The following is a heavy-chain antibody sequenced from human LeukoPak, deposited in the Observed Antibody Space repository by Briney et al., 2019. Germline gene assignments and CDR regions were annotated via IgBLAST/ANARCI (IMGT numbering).Heavy chain of an antibody. J-gene: IGHJ3*01. V-gene: IGHV3-74*01. Sequence: GGSLRLSCVASGFTFSNYWMQWVRHVPGKGLVWASRLNGDGTNIIYADSVKGRFTISRDNAENTLYLQMNSLRAEDTALYYCARSQSGVFDVWGQGTMVTVSS. D-gene: IGHD2-8*01. CDR3: ARSQSGVFDV. CDR2: LNGDGTNI. CDR1: GFTFSNYW.